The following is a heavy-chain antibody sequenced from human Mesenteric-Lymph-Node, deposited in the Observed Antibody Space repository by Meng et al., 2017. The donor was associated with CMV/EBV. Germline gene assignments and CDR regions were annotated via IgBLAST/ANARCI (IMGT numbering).Heavy chain of an antibody. D-gene: IGHD3-3*01. CDR3: ARDRAGYAFWSGQHYPDAFDI. J-gene: IGHJ3*02. CDR1: GYTFTSYG. V-gene: IGHV1-18*01. CDR2: ISAYNSNT. Sequence: ASVKVSCKASGYTFTSYGISWVRQAPGQGLEWMGWISAYNSNTHYAQKLQGRVTMTTDTSTTTSYMDLRSLRSDDTAVYYCARDRAGYAFWSGQHYPDAFDIWGQGTLVTVSS.